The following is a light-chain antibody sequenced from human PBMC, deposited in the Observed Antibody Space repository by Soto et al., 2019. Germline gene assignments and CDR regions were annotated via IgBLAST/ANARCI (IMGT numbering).Light chain of an antibody. J-gene: IGKJ1*01. CDR1: QSVSSY. CDR3: QQPSNWWT. CDR2: DAS. V-gene: IGKV3-11*01. Sequence: EIVLTQSPATLSLSPGERATLSCRASQSVSSYLAWYQQKPGQAPRLLIYDASNRATGIPARFSGSGSGTDFTLTIRSLEPEGFAGYDCQQPSNWWTFGHGAKVEIK.